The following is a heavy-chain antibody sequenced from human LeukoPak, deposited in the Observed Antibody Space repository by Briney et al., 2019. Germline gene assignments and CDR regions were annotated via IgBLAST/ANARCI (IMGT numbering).Heavy chain of an antibody. V-gene: IGHV3-30*04. Sequence: GGSLRLSCAASGFNFNSHGSQWVRQAPGQGLEWVALISNDGKNTDYADSVKGRFTISRDNSENTLFLQMSGLRVEDTAVYYCARDRHSYDTSGYYYHYYCYGMDVWGPGTTVTVSS. J-gene: IGHJ6*02. CDR2: ISNDGKNT. CDR1: GFNFNSHG. CDR3: ARDRHSYDTSGYYYHYYCYGMDV. D-gene: IGHD3-22*01.